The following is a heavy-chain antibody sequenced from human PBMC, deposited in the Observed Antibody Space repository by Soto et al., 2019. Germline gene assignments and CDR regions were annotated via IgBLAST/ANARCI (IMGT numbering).Heavy chain of an antibody. J-gene: IGHJ6*02. CDR2: ISYDGSNK. CDR3: ARESHRSGGSCYYSGGYYYYGMDV. V-gene: IGHV3-33*05. D-gene: IGHD2-15*01. CDR1: AFTFSSYG. Sequence: GGSLRLSCAASAFTFSSYGMNWVRQAPGKGLGWVAVISYDGSNKYYADSVKGRFTISRDNSKNTLFLQMNSLRAEDTAVYYCARESHRSGGSCYYSGGYYYYGMDVWGQGTTVTVSS.